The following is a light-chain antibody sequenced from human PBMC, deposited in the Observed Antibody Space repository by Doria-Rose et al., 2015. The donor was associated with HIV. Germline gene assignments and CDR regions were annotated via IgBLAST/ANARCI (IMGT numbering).Light chain of an antibody. Sequence: TQPASVSGSPGQSITISCTGTSSDIGGYNYVSWYQQHPGKAPKLMIYDVSKRPSGVSNRFSGSKSGNTASLTTSGLQAEDEADYYCSSYTSNNTPVVFGGGTKLTVL. CDR3: SSYTSNNTPVV. CDR2: DVS. J-gene: IGLJ2*01. V-gene: IGLV2-14*01. CDR1: SSDIGGYNY.